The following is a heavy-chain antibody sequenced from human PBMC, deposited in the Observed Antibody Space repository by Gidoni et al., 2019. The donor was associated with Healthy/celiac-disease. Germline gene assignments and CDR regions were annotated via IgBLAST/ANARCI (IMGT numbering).Heavy chain of an antibody. CDR1: GGSISSRRYY. Sequence: QLQLQASGPGLVKPSEPLSLTCTVSGGSISSRRYYWGWIRQPPGKGLEWIGSIYYSGSTYYNPSLKSRVTISVDTSKNQFSLKLSSVTAADTAVYYCARQSLQDSSGYSLPDYWGQGTLVTVSS. J-gene: IGHJ4*02. V-gene: IGHV4-39*01. CDR2: IYYSGST. CDR3: ARQSLQDSSGYSLPDY. D-gene: IGHD3-22*01.